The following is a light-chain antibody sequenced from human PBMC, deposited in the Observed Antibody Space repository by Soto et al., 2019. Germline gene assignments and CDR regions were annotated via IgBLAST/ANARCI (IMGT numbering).Light chain of an antibody. CDR1: QSISSW. CDR2: KAS. Sequence: DIQMTQSPSTLSASVGDRVTITCRASQSISSWLAWYQQKPGKAPKLLIYKASSLESGVPSRFSGGASGTEFTLTISSLQPDDFATYYCQQYNSYPYTFGQGTKLEIK. V-gene: IGKV1-5*03. CDR3: QQYNSYPYT. J-gene: IGKJ2*01.